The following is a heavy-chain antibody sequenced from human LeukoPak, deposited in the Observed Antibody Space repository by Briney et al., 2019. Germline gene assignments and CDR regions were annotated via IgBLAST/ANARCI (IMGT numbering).Heavy chain of an antibody. CDR1: GGSINTYY. V-gene: IGHV4-59*01. D-gene: IGHD5-18*01. CDR2: IYYSGST. J-gene: IGHJ4*02. Sequence: SETLSLTCTVSGGSINTYYWSWIRQSPVKGLEWIGYIYYSGSTDYNPSLKSRVTMSVDTSKNQFSLKLSSVTAADTAVYYCARYSYGYGRVDYWGQGTLVTVSS. CDR3: ARYSYGYGRVDY.